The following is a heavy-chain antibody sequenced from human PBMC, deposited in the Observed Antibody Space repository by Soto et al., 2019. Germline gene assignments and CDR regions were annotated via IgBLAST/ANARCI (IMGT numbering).Heavy chain of an antibody. D-gene: IGHD6-6*01. CDR1: GYTFTSYY. Sequence: ASVKVSCKASGYTFTSYYMHWVRQAPGQGLEWMGIINPSGGSTSYAQKFQGRVTMTRDTSTSTVYMELSSLRSEDTAVYYCARDKGYSSSPGDYYYYYYGMDVWGRGTTVTVSS. J-gene: IGHJ6*02. CDR2: INPSGGST. CDR3: ARDKGYSSSPGDYYYYYYGMDV. V-gene: IGHV1-46*01.